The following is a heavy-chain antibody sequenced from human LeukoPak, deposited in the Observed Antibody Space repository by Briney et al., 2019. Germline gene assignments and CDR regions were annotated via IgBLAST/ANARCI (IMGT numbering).Heavy chain of an antibody. V-gene: IGHV1-69*04. Sequence: SVKVSCKASGGTFSSYAISWVRQAPGQGLEWMGRIIPILGIANYAQKFQGRVTITADKSTSTAYMELSSLRAEDTAVYYCAREGTVTCDYWGQGTLVTVSS. CDR2: IIPILGIA. CDR1: GGTFSSYA. D-gene: IGHD4-17*01. J-gene: IGHJ4*02. CDR3: AREGTVTCDY.